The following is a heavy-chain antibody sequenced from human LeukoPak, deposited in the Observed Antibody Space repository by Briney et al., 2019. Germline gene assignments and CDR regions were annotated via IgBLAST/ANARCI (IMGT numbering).Heavy chain of an antibody. CDR2: IGHRSVDI. J-gene: IGHJ4*02. Sequence: GGSLRLSCGASGFTFSSYAMTWARRAPGKGLEWVSYIGHRSVDIHYADSVKGRFTVSRDNARKFLYLQMNSLSADDTGVYFCARATRNGYDYWGRGTLVIVSS. V-gene: IGHV3-21*05. D-gene: IGHD5-24*01. CDR3: ARATRNGYDY. CDR1: GFTFSSYA.